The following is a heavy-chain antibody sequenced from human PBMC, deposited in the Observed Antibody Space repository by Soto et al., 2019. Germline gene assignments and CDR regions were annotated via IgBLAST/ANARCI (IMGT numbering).Heavy chain of an antibody. CDR3: ARASLDYGDYLDY. Sequence: QVQLVQSGAEVKKPGSSVKVSCKASGGTFSSYTISWVRQAPGQGLEWMGRIIPILGIANYAQKFQGRVTITADKSTRPADMQLSTLRSKHTAVYYCARASLDYGDYLDYWGQGTLVTVSS. J-gene: IGHJ4*02. CDR1: GGTFSSYT. CDR2: IIPILGIA. D-gene: IGHD4-17*01. V-gene: IGHV1-69*02.